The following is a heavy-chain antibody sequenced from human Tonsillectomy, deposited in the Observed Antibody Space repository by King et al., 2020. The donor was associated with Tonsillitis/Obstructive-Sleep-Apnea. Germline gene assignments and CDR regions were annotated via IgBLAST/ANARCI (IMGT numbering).Heavy chain of an antibody. V-gene: IGHV4-59*01. Sequence: VQLQESGPGLVKPSETLSLTCTVSGGSLSTYYWSWIRQPPGKGLEWIGYIYSTGSPNYNPSLKSRFPISVATSKNQFSLKLCSVTAADTAVCYCSRGYYYCYMDVWGKGTTVTVSS. J-gene: IGHJ6*03. CDR1: GGSLSTYY. CDR2: IYSTGSP. CDR3: SRGYYYCYMDV.